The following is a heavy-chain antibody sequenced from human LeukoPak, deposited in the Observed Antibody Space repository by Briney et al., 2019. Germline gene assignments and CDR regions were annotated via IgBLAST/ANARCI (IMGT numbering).Heavy chain of an antibody. CDR2: ISWNSGSI. J-gene: IGHJ3*02. V-gene: IGHV3-9*01. CDR3: AKSVVVAAHDAFDI. CDR1: GFTFDDYA. D-gene: IGHD2-15*01. Sequence: GRSLRLSCAASGFTFDDYAMHWVRQAPGKGLEWVSGISWNSGSIGYADSVKGRFTISRDNAKDSLYLQMNSPRAEDTALYYCAKSVVVAAHDAFDIWGQGTMVTVSS.